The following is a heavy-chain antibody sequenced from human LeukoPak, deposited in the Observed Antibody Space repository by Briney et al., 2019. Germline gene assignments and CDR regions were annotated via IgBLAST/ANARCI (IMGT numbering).Heavy chain of an antibody. J-gene: IGHJ4*02. Sequence: PGGSLRLSCAASGFTFSSYSMNWVRQAPGKGLEWVSSISSSSIYIYYADSVKGRFTISRDNSKNTLYLQMNSLRAEDTAVYYCAKDGGMYYDFWSGYYRDYYYFDYWGQGTLVTVSS. CDR2: ISSSSIYI. V-gene: IGHV3-21*01. D-gene: IGHD3-3*01. CDR3: AKDGGMYYDFWSGYYRDYYYFDY. CDR1: GFTFSSYS.